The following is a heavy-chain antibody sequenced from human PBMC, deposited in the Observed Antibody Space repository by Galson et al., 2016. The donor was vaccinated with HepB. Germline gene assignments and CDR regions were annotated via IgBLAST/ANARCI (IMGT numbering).Heavy chain of an antibody. CDR3: ERGGGDSSGYDPQPWDY. CDR2: ISVYNGNR. D-gene: IGHD3-22*01. Sequence: SVKVSCKASGYTFTNYGISWVRQAPGQGLEWMGWISVYNGNRNYAQKFQARVTMSTDTFTSTAYMELRSLRYDDTAMYNCERGGGDSSGYDPQPWDYWGQGTLVTV. CDR1: GYTFTNYG. V-gene: IGHV1-18*01. J-gene: IGHJ4*02.